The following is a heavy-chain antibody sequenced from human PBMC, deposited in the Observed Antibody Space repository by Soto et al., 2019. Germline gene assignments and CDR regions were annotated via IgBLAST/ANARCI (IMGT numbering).Heavy chain of an antibody. CDR3: AKDTYIMVGGTHTDF. Sequence: PGGSLRLSCVASGFSFDDYAMHWVRQAPGKGLEWVSGISWNGDSSGYADAVKGRFTISRDNAKNSLFLQMNSLRADDTALYFCAKDTYIMVGGTHTDFCGGGTMVTV. CDR1: GFSFDDYA. J-gene: IGHJ4*02. V-gene: IGHV3-9*01. CDR2: ISWNGDSS. D-gene: IGHD1-26*01.